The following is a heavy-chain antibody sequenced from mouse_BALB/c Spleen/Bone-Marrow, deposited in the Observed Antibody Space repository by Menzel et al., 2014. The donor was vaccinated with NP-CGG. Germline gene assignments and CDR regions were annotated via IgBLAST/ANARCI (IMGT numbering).Heavy chain of an antibody. CDR1: GFDFSRYW. J-gene: IGHJ3*01. CDR3: AKNYYYGYVAY. D-gene: IGHD1-2*01. CDR2: INPDSSTI. V-gene: IGHV4-1*02. Sequence: DVQLQESGGGLVQPGGSLKLSCAASGFDFSRYWMTWVRQAPGKGLEWIGEINPDSSTINYTPSLKDEFIISRDNAKNTLYLQMSKVRSEDTALYYCAKNYYYGYVAYWGQGTLVTVSA.